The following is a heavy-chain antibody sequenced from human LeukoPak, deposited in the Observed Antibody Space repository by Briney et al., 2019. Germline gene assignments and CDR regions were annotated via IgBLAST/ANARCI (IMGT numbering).Heavy chain of an antibody. CDR3: ASHLYSSSWYVDY. D-gene: IGHD6-13*01. CDR1: GSSISSGGYY. J-gene: IGHJ4*02. CDR2: IYYSRST. V-gene: IGHV4-31*03. Sequence: SGTLSLTCTVSGSSISSGGYYWSWIRQHPGKGLEWIGYIYYSRSTYYNPSLKSRVTISVDTSKNQFSLKLSSVTAADTAVYYCASHLYSSSWYVDYWGQGTLVTVSS.